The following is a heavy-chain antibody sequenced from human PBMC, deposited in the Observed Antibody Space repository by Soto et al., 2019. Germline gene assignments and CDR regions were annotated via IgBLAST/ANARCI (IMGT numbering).Heavy chain of an antibody. J-gene: IGHJ4*02. CDR2: INPDRGGT. CDR3: VTAPPRLVNTDTYWNY. D-gene: IGHD6-19*01. Sequence: QVRLVQSGAEVKKSGASMTVSCKTSGYTFSDYYILWVQQAPGQGLEWMGWINPDRGGTNYAQKFQGRVTMTRDTSTSTAYLELNSLRFDDTAIYYCVTAPPRLVNTDTYWNYWGQGTLVTVSS. V-gene: IGHV1-2*02. CDR1: GYTFSDYY.